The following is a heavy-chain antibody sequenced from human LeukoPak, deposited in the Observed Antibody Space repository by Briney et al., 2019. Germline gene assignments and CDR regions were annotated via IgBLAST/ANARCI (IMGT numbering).Heavy chain of an antibody. CDR1: GASISSNHWS. D-gene: IGHD3-22*01. CDR2: ISYSGST. Sequence: TSETLSLTCTVSGASISSNHWSWIRIRQPPGKGLEWIGSISYSGSTYYSPSLKSRVTISLDTSKKQLSLKVTSVTAADTAVYCCASPGVYYCARSGLGWFGLWGQGTLVPVSS. V-gene: IGHV4-39*01. CDR3: ASPGVYYCARSGLGWFGL. J-gene: IGHJ5*02.